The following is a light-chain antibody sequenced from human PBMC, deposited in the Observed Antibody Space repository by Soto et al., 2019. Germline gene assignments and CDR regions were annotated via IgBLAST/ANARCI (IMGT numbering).Light chain of an antibody. CDR1: QSISGW. J-gene: IGKJ4*01. CDR2: DAS. Sequence: DIQMTQSPSTLSASVGDRVTITCRASQSISGWLAWYQQKPGKAPKLLIYDASSLESGVPSRFSGSGSGTEFTLTISSLQAEDVAVYYCQQYYSTPLTFGGGTKVDIK. CDR3: QQYYSTPLT. V-gene: IGKV1-5*01.